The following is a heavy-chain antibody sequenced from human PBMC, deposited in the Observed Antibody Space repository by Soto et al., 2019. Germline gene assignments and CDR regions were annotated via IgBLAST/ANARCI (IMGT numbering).Heavy chain of an antibody. D-gene: IGHD2-15*01. V-gene: IGHV3-23*01. CDR2: VSASGSIT. Sequence: GGSLRLSCAASDFTFSSYDMNWVRQAPGKGLEWVSGVSASGSITSYADSAKGRFTISRDNAKNTVFLQMTGLRAEDTAVYFCAKGDCSGGRCYRGFDYWGQGTLVTVSS. CDR1: DFTFSSYD. J-gene: IGHJ4*02. CDR3: AKGDCSGGRCYRGFDY.